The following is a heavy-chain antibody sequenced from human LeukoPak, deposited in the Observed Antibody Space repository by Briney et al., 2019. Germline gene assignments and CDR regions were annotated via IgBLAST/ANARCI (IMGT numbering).Heavy chain of an antibody. D-gene: IGHD6-13*01. CDR2: INWNGGST. CDR1: GFTFSNYV. V-gene: IGHV3-20*04. J-gene: IGHJ3*02. Sequence: RPGGSLRLSCAASGFTFSNYVMHWVRQAPGKGLEWVSGINWNGGSTGYADSVKGRFTISRDNAKNSLYLQMNSLRAEDTAVYYCAREALPNRDYSSSWYIGAFDIWGQGTMVTVSS. CDR3: AREALPNRDYSSSWYIGAFDI.